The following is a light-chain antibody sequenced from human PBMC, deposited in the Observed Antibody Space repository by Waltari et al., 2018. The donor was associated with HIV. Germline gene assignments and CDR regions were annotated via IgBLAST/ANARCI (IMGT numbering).Light chain of an antibody. CDR1: QNINNF. Sequence: DILLTQSPSSLSASVGDRVTLTCRASQNINNFLHWYQQKPGQAPKVLIFAASRLQGGVPSRFSGGGSGTEFTLTISSVQPEDFATYFCQQTYSSLSVTFGGGTKVEVK. CDR3: QQTYSSLSVT. CDR2: AAS. J-gene: IGKJ4*01. V-gene: IGKV1-39*01.